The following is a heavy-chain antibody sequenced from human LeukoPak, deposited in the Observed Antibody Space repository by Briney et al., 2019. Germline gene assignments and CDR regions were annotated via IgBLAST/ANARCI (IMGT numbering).Heavy chain of an antibody. V-gene: IGHV4-39*07. Sequence: PSETLSLTRIVSGGSISGSNYHWGWIRQPPARGLEWVGNVHESGSAYYNSSLRSRTSISVDTSKNQFSLRLTAVTAADTAVYYCAREPNAWGQGILVTVSS. J-gene: IGHJ5*02. CDR2: VHESGSA. CDR3: AREPNA. CDR1: GGSISGSNYH.